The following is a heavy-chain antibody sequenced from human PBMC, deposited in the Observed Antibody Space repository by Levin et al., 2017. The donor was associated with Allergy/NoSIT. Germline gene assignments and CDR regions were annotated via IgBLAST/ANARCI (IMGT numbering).Heavy chain of an antibody. Sequence: GGSLRLSCAASGFIFSSYDMHWVRQAPGKGLEWVAVISYDGSKKYYADSVKGRFTISRDNSKNTLYLQMNSLSAEDTAVFYCAKVRVDFGDHGPNDYWGQGTLVTVSS. J-gene: IGHJ4*02. CDR2: ISYDGSKK. V-gene: IGHV3-30*18. D-gene: IGHD4-17*01. CDR3: AKVRVDFGDHGPNDY. CDR1: GFIFSSYD.